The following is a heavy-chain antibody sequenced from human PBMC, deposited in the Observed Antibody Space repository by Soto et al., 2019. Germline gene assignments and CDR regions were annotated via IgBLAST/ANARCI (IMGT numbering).Heavy chain of an antibody. J-gene: IGHJ4*02. CDR3: ARGGGAVVTGIFDH. V-gene: IGHV1-18*01. D-gene: IGHD2-21*02. Sequence: QVQLVQSGAEVKKPGASVKVSCKTSGYLFTSYGISWVRQAPGQGFEWMGWIGTWNGNANYAQKLQGRVTLTTDTSTSTAHMELRRLNSDDTAIYCCARGGGAVVTGIFDHWGQGSLVTVSS. CDR2: IGTWNGNA. CDR1: GYLFTSYG.